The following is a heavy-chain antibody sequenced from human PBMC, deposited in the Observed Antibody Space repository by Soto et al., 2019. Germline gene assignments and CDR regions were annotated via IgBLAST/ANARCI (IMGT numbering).Heavy chain of an antibody. Sequence: PGESLKISCKGSGYSFTSYWIGWVRQMPWKGLEWMGIIYPGDSDTRYSPSFQGQVTISADKSISTAYLQWSSLKASDTARYYCARHLYYDSSGLDNWFDHWVQGPLVTV. CDR2: IYPGDSDT. V-gene: IGHV5-51*01. D-gene: IGHD3-22*01. CDR1: GYSFTSYW. J-gene: IGHJ5*02. CDR3: ARHLYYDSSGLDNWFDH.